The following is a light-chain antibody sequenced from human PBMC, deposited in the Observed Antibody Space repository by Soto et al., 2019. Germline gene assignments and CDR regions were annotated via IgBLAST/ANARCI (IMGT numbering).Light chain of an antibody. Sequence: DIQMTQSPSTLSASVGDRVTITCRASQSISSWLAWYQQKPGKAPKLLIQKASSLESGVPSRFSGSGSGTEFTLTISSRQPDDFATYYCHQYNRYSPWTFGQGTKVEIK. CDR1: QSISSW. J-gene: IGKJ1*01. V-gene: IGKV1-5*03. CDR2: KAS. CDR3: HQYNRYSPWT.